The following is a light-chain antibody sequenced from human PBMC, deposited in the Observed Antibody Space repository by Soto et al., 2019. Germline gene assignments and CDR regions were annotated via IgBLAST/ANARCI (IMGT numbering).Light chain of an antibody. CDR1: RDISVY. CDR2: DAS. V-gene: IGKV1-33*01. J-gene: IGKJ2*01. CDR3: QQYDNFPPYT. Sequence: DIQMTQSPSSLSASAGDSVTITCQASRDISVYLNWYQHKPGHPPKLLVFDASNLHTGVPSRFSGSGSGTHFTFTITNLQPEDVATYYCQQYDNFPPYTFGQGTKLDI.